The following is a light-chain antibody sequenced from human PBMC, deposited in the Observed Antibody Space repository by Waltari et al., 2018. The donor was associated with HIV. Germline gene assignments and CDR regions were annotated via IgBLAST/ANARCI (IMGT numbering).Light chain of an antibody. CDR3: SSYTTTATLV. CDR1: SSDLSAYNS. V-gene: IGLV2-14*03. CDR2: GVS. J-gene: IGLJ1*01. Sequence: QSALTQPASVSGSPGQSLTIFCIGTSSDLSAYNSVAWYQQHPGKAPKLIVYGVSNRPSDVSARFSGSKSGNTASLTISGLQDDDESDYYCSSYTTTATLVFGTGTKVTVL.